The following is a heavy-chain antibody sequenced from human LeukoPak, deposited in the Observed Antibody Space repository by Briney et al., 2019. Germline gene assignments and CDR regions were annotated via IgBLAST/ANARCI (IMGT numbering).Heavy chain of an antibody. CDR3: AREGGHYDSSGYYPDY. V-gene: IGHV3-30-3*01. D-gene: IGHD3-22*01. CDR2: ISYDGSNK. CDR1: GFTFSSYA. J-gene: IGHJ4*02. Sequence: GGSLRLSCAASGFTFSSYAMHWVRQAPGKGLEWVAVISYDGSNKYYADSVKGRFTISRDNSKNTLYLQVNSLRAEDTAVYYCAREGGHYDSSGYYPDYWGQGTLVTVSS.